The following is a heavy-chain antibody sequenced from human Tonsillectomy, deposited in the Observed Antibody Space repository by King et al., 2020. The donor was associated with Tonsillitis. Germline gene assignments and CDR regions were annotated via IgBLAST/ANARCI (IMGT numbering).Heavy chain of an antibody. Sequence: VQLVESGGGLVQPGGSLRLSCAASGFTFSNYAMNWVRQAPGKGLEWASVISSSGGSTHYADSVKGRFSISRDNSKNTLYLQMNSLRAEDTAVFYCAKQTGTMSGAIDYWGQGTLVTVSS. V-gene: IGHV3-23*04. D-gene: IGHD1-1*01. J-gene: IGHJ4*02. CDR3: AKQTGTMSGAIDY. CDR2: ISSSGGST. CDR1: GFTFSNYA.